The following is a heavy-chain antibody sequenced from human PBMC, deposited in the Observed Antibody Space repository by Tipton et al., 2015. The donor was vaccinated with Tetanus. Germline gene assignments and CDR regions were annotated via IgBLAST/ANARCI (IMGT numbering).Heavy chain of an antibody. Sequence: TLSLTCTVSGDSVSGYYWSWIRQPPGKGLEWIGYISNSGSTYYNPSLKSRVTISVDTSQKQISLKVNSVTAADTAVYYCARDRGVRGGYYYYHGMDVWDQGP. CDR3: ARDRGVRGGYYYYHGMDV. CDR1: GDSVSGYY. CDR2: ISNSGST. J-gene: IGHJ6*02. D-gene: IGHD3-10*01. V-gene: IGHV4-59*02.